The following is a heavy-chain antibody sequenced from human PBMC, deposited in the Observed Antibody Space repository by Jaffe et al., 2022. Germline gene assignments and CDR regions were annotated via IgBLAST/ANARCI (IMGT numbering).Heavy chain of an antibody. V-gene: IGHV1-46*01. J-gene: IGHJ6*03. Sequence: QVQLVQSGTEVKKPGASVKVSCKAYGYTFTNYYMHWVRQAPGQGLEWMGVINPSGGSTNHAQRFQGRVTMTRDTSTSTVYVELTSLRSEDTAVYYCARDSKNYGFWSGNYHPYTYMDVWGKGSTVTVSS. CDR2: INPSGGST. CDR3: ARDSKNYGFWSGNYHPYTYMDV. CDR1: GYTFTNYY. D-gene: IGHD3-3*01.